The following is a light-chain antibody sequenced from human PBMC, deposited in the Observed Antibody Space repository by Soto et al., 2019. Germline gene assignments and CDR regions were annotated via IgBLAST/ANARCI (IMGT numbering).Light chain of an antibody. Sequence: DIQMTQSPSTLFASVGDRVTITCRASQSISSWLAWYQQKPGKVPKLLIYDASSLESGVPSRFSGSGSGTEFTLTISSLQPDDFATYYCQQYNSYWTFGQGTKVDIK. V-gene: IGKV1-5*01. CDR2: DAS. CDR1: QSISSW. J-gene: IGKJ1*01. CDR3: QQYNSYWT.